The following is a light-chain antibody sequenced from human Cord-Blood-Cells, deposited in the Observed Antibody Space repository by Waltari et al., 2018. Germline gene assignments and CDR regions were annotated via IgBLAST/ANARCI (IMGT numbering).Light chain of an antibody. V-gene: IGKV1-39*01. CDR3: QQRYSTPYT. CDR2: AAS. J-gene: IGKJ2*01. Sequence: IQMTQSPSSLSASVGDRVTITCRASQSISSYLKWYQQKPGKAPKLQIYAASSLQSGVPSRFSGSGSGTDVTLTISSLQPEDIATYYCQQRYSTPYTFGQGTKLEIK. CDR1: QSISSY.